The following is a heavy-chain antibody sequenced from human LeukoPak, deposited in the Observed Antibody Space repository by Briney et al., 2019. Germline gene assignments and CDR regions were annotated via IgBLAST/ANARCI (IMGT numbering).Heavy chain of an antibody. V-gene: IGHV4-34*01. CDR1: GFTFSSYS. D-gene: IGHD3-10*01. Sequence: LRLSCAASGFTFSSYSMNWVRQPPGKGLEWIGEINHSGSTNYNPSLKSRVTISVDTSKNQFSLKLSSVTAADTAVYYCARHRVRRYYGSGSYSVDMNWFDPWGQGTLVTVSS. J-gene: IGHJ5*02. CDR2: INHSGST. CDR3: ARHRVRRYYGSGSYSVDMNWFDP.